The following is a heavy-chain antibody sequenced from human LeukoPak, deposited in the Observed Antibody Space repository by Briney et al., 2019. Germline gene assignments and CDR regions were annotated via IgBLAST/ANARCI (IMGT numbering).Heavy chain of an antibody. Sequence: SETLSLTCTVSGGSISSGGYYWSWIRQHPGKGLKWIGYIYYSGSTYYNPSLKSRVTISVDTSKNQFSLKLSSVTAADTAVYYCARAGSYSSSWGDLDYWGQGTLVTVSS. CDR3: ARAGSYSSSWGDLDY. D-gene: IGHD6-13*01. V-gene: IGHV4-31*03. J-gene: IGHJ4*02. CDR2: IYYSGST. CDR1: GGSISSGGYY.